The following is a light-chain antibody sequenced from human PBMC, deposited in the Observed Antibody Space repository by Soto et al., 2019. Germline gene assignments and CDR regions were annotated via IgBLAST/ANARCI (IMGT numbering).Light chain of an antibody. CDR1: SSDVGGYNY. Sequence: QSALTQPPSASGSPGQSVTISCAGTSSDVGGYNYVSWYQQYPGKVPKLMIYEVSERPSRVPDRFSGSKSGNTAFLTVSGLQAEDEADYYCLSYEDTDYVFGTGTKVTV. V-gene: IGLV2-8*01. J-gene: IGLJ1*01. CDR3: LSYEDTDYV. CDR2: EVS.